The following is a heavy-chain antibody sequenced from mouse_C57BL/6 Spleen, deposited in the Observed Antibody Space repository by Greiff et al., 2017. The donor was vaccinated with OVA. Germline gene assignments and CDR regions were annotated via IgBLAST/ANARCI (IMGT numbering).Heavy chain of an antibody. CDR1: GFTFSNYW. CDR2: IRLKSDNYAT. D-gene: IGHD1-1*01. V-gene: IGHV6-3*01. Sequence: EVQLQQSGGGLVQPGGSMKLSCVASGFTFSNYWMNWVRQSPEKGLEWVAQIRLKSDNYATHYAESVKGRFTISRDDSKSSVYLQMNNLRAEDTGIYYCTASTNAMDYWGQGTSVTVSS. CDR3: TASTNAMDY. J-gene: IGHJ4*01.